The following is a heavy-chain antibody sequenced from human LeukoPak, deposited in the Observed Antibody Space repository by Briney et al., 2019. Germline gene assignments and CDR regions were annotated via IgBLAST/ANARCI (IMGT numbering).Heavy chain of an antibody. CDR1: GYTFTGYY. J-gene: IGHJ6*02. D-gene: IGHD2-15*01. CDR3: ARAPDIVVVGYYYYGMDV. V-gene: IGHV1-2*02. CDR2: INPNSGGT. Sequence: ASVKVSCKASGYTFTGYYMHWVRQAPGQGLEWMGWINPNSGGTNYAQKFQGRVTMARDTSISTAYMELSRLRSDDTAVYYCARAPDIVVVGYYYYGMDVWGQGTTVTVSS.